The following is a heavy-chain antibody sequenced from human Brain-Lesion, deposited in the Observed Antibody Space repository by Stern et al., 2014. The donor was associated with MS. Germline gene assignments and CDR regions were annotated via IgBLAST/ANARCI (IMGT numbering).Heavy chain of an antibody. CDR1: GFSLSNAAMG. Sequence: SGPVLVKHTETLTLTCSVSGFSLSNAAMGVSWIRQPPGKALECLAHIFSTGETAYSTSLKSRLTISKDTSRSQVVLTMTNMDPVDTATYYCARMREYCSGGICFAGYYDSWGQGTLVTVSS. CDR3: ARMREYCSGGICFAGYYDS. J-gene: IGHJ4*02. CDR2: IFSTGET. V-gene: IGHV2-26*01. D-gene: IGHD2-15*01.